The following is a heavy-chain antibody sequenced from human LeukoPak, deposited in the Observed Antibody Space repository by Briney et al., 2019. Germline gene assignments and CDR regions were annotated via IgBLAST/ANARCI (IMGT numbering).Heavy chain of an antibody. CDR2: FDPEDGET. V-gene: IGHV1-24*01. CDR1: GYTLTELS. CDR3: ATFSLKQWLTTWGYNWFDP. J-gene: IGHJ5*02. D-gene: IGHD6-19*01. Sequence: ASVKVSCKVSGYTLTELSMHWVRQAPGKGLEWMGGFDPEDGETIYAQKFQGGVTMTEDTSTDTAYMELSSLRSEDTAVYYCATFSLKQWLTTWGYNWFDPWGQGTLVTVSS.